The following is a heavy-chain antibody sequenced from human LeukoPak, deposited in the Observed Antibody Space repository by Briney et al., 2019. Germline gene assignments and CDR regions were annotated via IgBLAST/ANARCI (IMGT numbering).Heavy chain of an antibody. V-gene: IGHV4-39*02. CDR3: ARDAVGDDFDI. CDR2: IFYSGNT. CDR1: GGSISSPTSY. D-gene: IGHD6-19*01. Sequence: SETLSLTCTVSGGSISSPTSYGGWIRQPPGKGLEWIVTIFYSGNTYYNPSLKTRVTISMDTSKNHFSLKLSSLTAADTADYCCARDAVGDDFDIWGQGTMVTVSS. J-gene: IGHJ3*02.